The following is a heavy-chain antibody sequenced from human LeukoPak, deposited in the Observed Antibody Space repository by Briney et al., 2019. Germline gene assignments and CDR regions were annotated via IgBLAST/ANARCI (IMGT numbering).Heavy chain of an antibody. CDR1: GITFKNYN. Sequence: GGSLRLSCAASGITFKNYNMNWVRQAPGKGLEWVAFIGSASSYVFYADSVKGRFTISRDNAKNSLYLQMNSLKAEDTAVYYCATPAAGPGAEYSLYWGQGTLVIASS. J-gene: IGHJ1*01. V-gene: IGHV3-21*01. CDR3: ATPAAGPGAEYSLY. CDR2: IGSASSYV. D-gene: IGHD6-13*01.